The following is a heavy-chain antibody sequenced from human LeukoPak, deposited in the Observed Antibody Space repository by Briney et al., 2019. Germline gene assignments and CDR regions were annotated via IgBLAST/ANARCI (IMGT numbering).Heavy chain of an antibody. CDR1: GFTVSSNY. Sequence: GGSLRLSCAASGFTVSSNYMSWVRQAPGKGLEWVSVIYSGGTTYYADSVKGRFTISRDNSKKTLYLQMNGLRAEDTAVYYCARETGDDAFDIWGQGTMVTVSS. J-gene: IGHJ3*02. CDR3: ARETGDDAFDI. D-gene: IGHD7-27*01. CDR2: IYSGGTT. V-gene: IGHV3-66*01.